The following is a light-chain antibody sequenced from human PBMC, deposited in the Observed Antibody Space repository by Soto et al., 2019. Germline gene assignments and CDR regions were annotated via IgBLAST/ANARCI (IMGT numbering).Light chain of an antibody. CDR2: DAS. CDR3: QQRIEWPLA. J-gene: IGKJ5*01. CDR1: QSVSSSY. Sequence: HTPGTLSLSPGERASLPCRAGQSVSSSYLAWYEQKPAQAPGLIISDASNRSTGIPPRFSGRQSVTDFTLTISSLESEDFAIYYCQQRIEWPLAFGQGTRLE. V-gene: IGKV3D-20*02.